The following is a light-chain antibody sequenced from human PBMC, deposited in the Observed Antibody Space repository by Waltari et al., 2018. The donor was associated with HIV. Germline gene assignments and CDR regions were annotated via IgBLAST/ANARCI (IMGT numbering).Light chain of an antibody. CDR1: QSAATN. CDR3: QQYNSSPT. V-gene: IGKV3-15*01. CDR2: GAG. J-gene: IGKJ2*01. Sequence: EILMTQSPATLAVSPGDRATLSCKASQSAATNIAWYQQKPGQPIRLLIYGAGTTATGVSGRFSGSGSGTDFTPTINNLQSDDSAVYFCQQYNSSPTFGQGTKVEV.